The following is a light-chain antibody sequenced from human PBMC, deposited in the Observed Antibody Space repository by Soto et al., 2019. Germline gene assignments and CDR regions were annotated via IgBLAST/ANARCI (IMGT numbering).Light chain of an antibody. CDR3: QQGYNTFWT. CDR1: QPIGTS. Sequence: DIQMTQSPSSLSAFVGDSVTVTCRASQPIGTSLHWYQQKAGKAPKVLISAATKLQSGVPSRFSGSGSGTDFTLTISNLQPEDSATNYCQQGYNTFWTLGRRTKVELK. V-gene: IGKV1-39*01. J-gene: IGKJ1*01. CDR2: AAT.